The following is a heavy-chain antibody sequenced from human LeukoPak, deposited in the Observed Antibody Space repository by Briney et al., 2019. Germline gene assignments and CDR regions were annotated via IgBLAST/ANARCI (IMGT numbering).Heavy chain of an antibody. V-gene: IGHV4-39*07. CDR1: GGSVSISSYY. CDR3: ARIPSPGWFDP. J-gene: IGHJ5*02. Sequence: SETLSLTCTVSGGSVSISSYYWGWIRQPPGKGLEWIANIYYSGSTYYNPSLKNRVTISISTSKNQFSLKLTSVTAADTAVYYCARIPSPGWFDPWGQGTLVTVSS. CDR2: IYYSGST.